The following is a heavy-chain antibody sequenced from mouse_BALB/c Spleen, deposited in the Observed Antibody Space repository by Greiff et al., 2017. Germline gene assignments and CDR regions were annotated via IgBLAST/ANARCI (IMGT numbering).Heavy chain of an antibody. CDR1: GFSITSGYF. CDR2: INYDGSN. D-gene: IGHD2-5*01. V-gene: IGHV3-6*02. Sequence: EVQLVESGPGLVQPSQSLSLTCSVTGFSITSGYFWNWLRQFPGNKLEWFVYINYDGSNNSNPSLTNRISITRDTSKNQFFLKLNSVTSEDTATYYCAAILRDAMDYWGQGTSVTVSS. J-gene: IGHJ4*01. CDR3: AAILRDAMDY.